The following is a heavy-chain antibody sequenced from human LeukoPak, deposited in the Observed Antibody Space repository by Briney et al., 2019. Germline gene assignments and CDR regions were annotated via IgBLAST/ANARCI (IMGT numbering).Heavy chain of an antibody. Sequence: PSETLSLTCAVYGGSFSGYYWSWIRQPPGKGLEWIGEINHSGSTNYNPSLKSRVTISVDTSKNQFSLKLSSVTAADTAVYYCARAFYGDYSFDYWGQGTLVTVSS. D-gene: IGHD4-17*01. V-gene: IGHV4-34*01. CDR1: GGSFSGYY. J-gene: IGHJ4*02. CDR3: ARAFYGDYSFDY. CDR2: INHSGST.